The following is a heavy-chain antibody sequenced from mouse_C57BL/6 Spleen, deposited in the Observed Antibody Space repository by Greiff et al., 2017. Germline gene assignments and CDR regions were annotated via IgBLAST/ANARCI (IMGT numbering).Heavy chain of an antibody. CDR1: GYTFTSYW. V-gene: IGHV1-69*01. CDR3: ARSDDYDGGCSFDC. J-gene: IGHJ2*01. Sequence: QVQLQQPGAELVMPGASVKLSCKASGYTFTSYWMHWVKQRPGQGLEWIGEIDPSDSYTNYNQKFKGKSTLTVDKSSSTAYMQLSSLTSEDSAVYYCARSDDYDGGCSFDCWGQGTTLTVSS. D-gene: IGHD2-4*01. CDR2: IDPSDSYT.